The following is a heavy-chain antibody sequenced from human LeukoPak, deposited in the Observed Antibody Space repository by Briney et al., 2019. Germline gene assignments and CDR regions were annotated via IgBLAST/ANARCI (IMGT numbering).Heavy chain of an antibody. CDR1: GYTFTSYA. CDR2: INAGNGNT. Sequence: ASVKVSCKASGYTFTSYAMHWVRQAPGQRLEWMGWINAGNGNTKYSQRFQGRVTITRDTSTSTAYMELRSLRSDDTALYYCAREWIYGGGSSLPFDYWGRGTLVTVSS. J-gene: IGHJ4*02. D-gene: IGHD2-15*01. CDR3: AREWIYGGGSSLPFDY. V-gene: IGHV1-3*01.